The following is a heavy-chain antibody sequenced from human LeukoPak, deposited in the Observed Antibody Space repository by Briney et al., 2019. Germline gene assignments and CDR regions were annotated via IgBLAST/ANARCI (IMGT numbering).Heavy chain of an antibody. Sequence: TGGSLRLSCAASGFTFSSYAMSWVRQAPGKGLEWVSAISGSGGSTYYADSVKGRFTISRDNSKNTLYLQMNSLRAEDTAVYYCAKPRGVYYYYYMDVWGKGTTVTVSS. J-gene: IGHJ6*03. CDR2: ISGSGGST. CDR1: GFTFSSYA. D-gene: IGHD3-10*01. V-gene: IGHV3-23*01. CDR3: AKPRGVYYYYYMDV.